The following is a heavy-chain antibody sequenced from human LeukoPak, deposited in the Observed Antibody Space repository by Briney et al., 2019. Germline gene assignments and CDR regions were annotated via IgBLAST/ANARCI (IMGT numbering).Heavy chain of an antibody. V-gene: IGHV4-4*08. D-gene: IGHD3-22*01. CDR1: GGSISSNY. J-gene: IGHJ1*01. CDR2: MYNSGST. CDR3: ARDSGTYYYDSSGYPEYFQH. Sequence: SETLSLTCTVSGGSISSNYWSWIRQPPGKGLEWIGYMYNSGSTSYNPSLKSRATISGDTSKNQFSLNLNSVTAADTAVYYCARDSGTYYYDSSGYPEYFQHWGQGTLVTVSS.